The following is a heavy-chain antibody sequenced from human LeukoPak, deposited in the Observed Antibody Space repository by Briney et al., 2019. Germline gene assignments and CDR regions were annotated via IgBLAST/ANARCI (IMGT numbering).Heavy chain of an antibody. CDR1: GMTFTNAW. Sequence: PGGSLRLSCAASGMTFTNAWMSWVRQAPGKGLEWVSAISGSGGSTYYADSVKGRFTISRDNSKNTLYLQMNSLRAEDTAVYYCAKDRLGIDYWGQGTLVTVSS. J-gene: IGHJ4*02. CDR3: AKDRLGIDY. CDR2: ISGSGGST. D-gene: IGHD7-27*01. V-gene: IGHV3-23*01.